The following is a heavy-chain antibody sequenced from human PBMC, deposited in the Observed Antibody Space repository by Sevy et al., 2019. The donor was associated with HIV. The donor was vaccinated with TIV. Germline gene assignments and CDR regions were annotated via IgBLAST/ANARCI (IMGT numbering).Heavy chain of an antibody. V-gene: IGHV5-51*01. CDR3: ARVIVATTYPIRVHESDI. Sequence: GESLKISCKGSGYRFTNYWLGWVRQMPGKGLEWMGMIYPGDSDTRYSPSFQGQVSISAAKSISTAYLQWTSLKASDTAMYYCARVIVATTYPIRVHESDIWGPGTMVTVSS. CDR1: GYRFTNYW. D-gene: IGHD5-12*01. J-gene: IGHJ3*02. CDR2: IYPGDSDT.